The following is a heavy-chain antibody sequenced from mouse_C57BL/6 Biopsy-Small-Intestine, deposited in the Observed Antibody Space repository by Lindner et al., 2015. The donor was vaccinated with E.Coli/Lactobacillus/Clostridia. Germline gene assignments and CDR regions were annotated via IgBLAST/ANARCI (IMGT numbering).Heavy chain of an antibody. D-gene: IGHD2-2*01. J-gene: IGHJ4*01. Sequence: SVKVSCKASGYTFPKFTLHWVRQAPGHSLEWMGWFNAGNFNTRYSQKFQGRLSITRDTSASTVYMEFSSLTSEDTAVYYCVGQGDHFDSSGYRPLEHWGQGTLVTVSS. V-gene: IGHV1-84*02. CDR1: GYTFPKFT. CDR3: VGQGDHFDSSGYRPLEH. CDR2: FNAGNFNT.